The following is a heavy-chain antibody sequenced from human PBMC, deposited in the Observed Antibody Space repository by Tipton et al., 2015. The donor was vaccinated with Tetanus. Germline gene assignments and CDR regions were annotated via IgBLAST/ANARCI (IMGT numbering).Heavy chain of an antibody. J-gene: IGHJ6*02. D-gene: IGHD3-16*01. CDR2: IYYTGAT. Sequence: GLVKPSGTLSLTCTVSGASITTYHWSWLRQTPGRGLEWIGHIYYTGATSYNSSLQSRVTLSIDTSKNQFSLKMTSVTAADTAVYFCEGDDHYETPLRDYYGEEVWGQGTTVTVSS. V-gene: IGHV4-59*01. CDR3: EGDDHYETPLRDYYGEEV. CDR1: GASITTYH.